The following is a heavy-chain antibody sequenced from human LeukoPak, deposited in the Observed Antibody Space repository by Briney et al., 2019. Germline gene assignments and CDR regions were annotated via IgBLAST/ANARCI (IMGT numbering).Heavy chain of an antibody. CDR3: ARDNYDYVWGSYRHLDY. J-gene: IGHJ4*02. Sequence: PSETLSLTCTVSGGSISSYYWSWIRQPAGKGLEWIGRIYSSGSTNYNPSLKSRVTISVDTSKNQFSLKVTSVTAADTAVYYCARDNYDYVWGSYRHLDYWGQGNLVTVSS. CDR2: IYSSGST. D-gene: IGHD3-16*02. V-gene: IGHV4-4*07. CDR1: GGSISSYY.